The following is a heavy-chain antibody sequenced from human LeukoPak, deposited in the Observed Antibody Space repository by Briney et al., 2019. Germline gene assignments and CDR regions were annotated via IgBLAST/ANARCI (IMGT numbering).Heavy chain of an antibody. V-gene: IGHV3-33*08. CDR1: GFSFSTFG. Sequence: GGSLRLSCAASGFSFSTFGMHWARRAPGKGLEWVAVIWNDGSKKFYAESVKGRFTISRDNAKNSLYLQMNSLRAEDTAVYYCARAGAARPTPLYYFDYWGQGTLVTVSS. D-gene: IGHD6-6*01. CDR3: ARAGAARPTPLYYFDY. J-gene: IGHJ4*02. CDR2: IWNDGSKK.